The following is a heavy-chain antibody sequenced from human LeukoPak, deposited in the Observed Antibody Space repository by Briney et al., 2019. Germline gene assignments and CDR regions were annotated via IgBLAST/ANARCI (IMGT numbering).Heavy chain of an antibody. CDR3: ATPRVGSGLLTFDY. V-gene: IGHV1-18*01. CDR1: GYTFTSYG. Sequence: ASVKVSCKASGYTFTSYGISWVRQAPGQGLEWMGWISAYNGNTNYAQKLQGRVTMTTDTSTSTAYMELRSLRSNDTAAYYCATPRVGSGLLTFDYWGQGTLVTVSS. J-gene: IGHJ4*02. CDR2: ISAYNGNT. D-gene: IGHD6-19*01.